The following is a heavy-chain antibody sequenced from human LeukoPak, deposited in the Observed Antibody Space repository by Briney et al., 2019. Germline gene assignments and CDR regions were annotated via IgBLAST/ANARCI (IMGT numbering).Heavy chain of an antibody. J-gene: IGHJ6*02. Sequence: GGSLRLSCAASGFTFSSYSMNWVRQAPGKGLEWVSAISGSGGSTYYADSVKGRFTISRDNSKNTLYLQMNSLRAEDTAVYYCAKDIFGGGYYYGMDVWGQGTTVTVSS. CDR1: GFTFSSYS. CDR2: ISGSGGST. D-gene: IGHD3-3*01. V-gene: IGHV3-23*01. CDR3: AKDIFGGGYYYGMDV.